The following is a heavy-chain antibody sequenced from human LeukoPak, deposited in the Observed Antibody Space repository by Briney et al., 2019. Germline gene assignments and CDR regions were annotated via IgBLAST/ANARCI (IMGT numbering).Heavy chain of an antibody. V-gene: IGHV4-61*02. CDR2: IYTSGST. CDR3: ARDRGGVAGTGY. D-gene: IGHD6-19*01. CDR1: GGSISSGSYY. Sequence: SETLSLTCTVSGGSISSGSYYWSWIRQPAGKGLEWIGRIYTSGSTNYNPSLKSRVTISVHTSKNQFSLKLSSVPAADTAVYYCARDRGGVAGTGYWGQGPLVTVSS. J-gene: IGHJ4*02.